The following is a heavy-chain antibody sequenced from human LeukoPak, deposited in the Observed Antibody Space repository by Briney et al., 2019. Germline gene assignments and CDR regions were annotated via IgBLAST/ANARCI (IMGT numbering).Heavy chain of an antibody. CDR3: ARDSICFDP. V-gene: IGHV4-59*12. Sequence: SETLSLTCTVSGGSISSYYWSWIRQPPGKGLEWIGYISYGGSTNYNPSLKSRVTISVDTSKNQFSLKLTSVTAADTAVYYCARDSICFDPWGQGTLVTVSS. CDR1: GGSISSYY. CDR2: ISYGGST. J-gene: IGHJ5*02.